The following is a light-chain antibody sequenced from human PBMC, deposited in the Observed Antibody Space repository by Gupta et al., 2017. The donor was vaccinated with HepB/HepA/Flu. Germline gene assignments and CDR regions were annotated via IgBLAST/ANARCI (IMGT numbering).Light chain of an antibody. V-gene: IGKV1-39*01. Sequence: DIQITQSPSSLSASIGDRVTITCRASQSISNYLNWYQQKPGKATNLLIYAASSLHSGVPSRFSGSGSGTVFTLTISSLQPEDFATYYCQQSYTTLSFGPGTKVDIK. CDR3: QQSYTTLS. J-gene: IGKJ3*01. CDR1: QSISNY. CDR2: AAS.